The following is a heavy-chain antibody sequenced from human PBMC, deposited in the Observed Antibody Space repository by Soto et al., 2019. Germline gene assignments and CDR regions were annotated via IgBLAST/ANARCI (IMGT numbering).Heavy chain of an antibody. J-gene: IGHJ6*02. CDR3: ARGAAARPGYYYCYGMDV. D-gene: IGHD6-6*01. Sequence: PSETLSLTCAVYGGSFSGYYWSWIRQPPGKGLEWIGEINHSGSTNYNPSLKSRVTISVDTSKNQFSLKLSSVTAADTAVYYCARGAAARPGYYYCYGMDVWGQGTTVTVSS. CDR2: INHSGST. V-gene: IGHV4-34*01. CDR1: GGSFSGYY.